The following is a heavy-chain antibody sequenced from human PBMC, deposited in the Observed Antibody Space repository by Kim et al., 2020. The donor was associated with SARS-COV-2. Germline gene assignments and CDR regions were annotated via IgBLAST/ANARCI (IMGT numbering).Heavy chain of an antibody. CDR1: GYTFTSYG. CDR3: ARDRQLYYDILTGYYKGDAFDI. CDR2: ISAYNGNT. J-gene: IGHJ3*02. Sequence: ASVKVSCKASGYTFTSYGISWVRQAPGQGLEWMGWISAYNGNTNYAQKLQGRVTMTTDTSTSTAYMELRSLRSDDTAVYYCARDRQLYYDILTGYYKGDAFDIWGQGTMVTVSS. V-gene: IGHV1-18*01. D-gene: IGHD3-9*01.